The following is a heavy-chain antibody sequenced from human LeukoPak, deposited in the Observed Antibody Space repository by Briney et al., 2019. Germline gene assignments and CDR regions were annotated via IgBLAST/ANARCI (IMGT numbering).Heavy chain of an antibody. CDR2: ISGYNGET. Sequence: GASVKVSCKTSGYTFTSHGISWVRQAPGQGLEWMGWISGYNGETSYAQNFQGRVTMTTDTSTSTVYMELRSLRSDDTAVYYCARRLPFSYTWFDPWGQGTLVTVSS. V-gene: IGHV1-18*01. CDR3: ARRLPFSYTWFDP. CDR1: GYTFTSHG. J-gene: IGHJ5*02.